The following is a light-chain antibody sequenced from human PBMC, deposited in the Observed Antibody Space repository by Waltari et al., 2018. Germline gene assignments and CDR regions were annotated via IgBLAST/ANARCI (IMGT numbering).Light chain of an antibody. Sequence: EIVMTQSPATLSVSPGERATLSGRASQSVSSNLAWYQQKPSQAPRLLIYGASTRATGIPARFSGSGSGTEFTLTISSLQSEDFAVYYCQQYNNLWTFGQGTKVEIK. CDR1: QSVSSN. CDR3: QQYNNLWT. CDR2: GAS. V-gene: IGKV3-15*01. J-gene: IGKJ1*01.